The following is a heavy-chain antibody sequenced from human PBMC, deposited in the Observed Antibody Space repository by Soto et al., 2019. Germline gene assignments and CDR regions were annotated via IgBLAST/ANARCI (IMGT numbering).Heavy chain of an antibody. CDR2: IYYSGST. V-gene: IGHV4-59*01. D-gene: IGHD6-6*01. Sequence: PSETLSLTCTVSGGSISSYYWSWIRQPPGKGLEWIGYIYYSGSTNYNPSLKSRVTISVDTSKNQFSLKLSSVTAADTAVYYRARMRIAARRSMAINWFDPWGQGTLVTVSS. CDR1: GGSISSYY. J-gene: IGHJ5*02. CDR3: ARMRIAARRSMAINWFDP.